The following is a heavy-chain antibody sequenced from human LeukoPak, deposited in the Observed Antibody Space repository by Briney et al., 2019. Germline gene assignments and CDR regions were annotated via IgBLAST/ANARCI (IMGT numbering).Heavy chain of an antibody. J-gene: IGHJ4*02. CDR2: IYTSGST. D-gene: IGHD3-3*01. V-gene: IGHV4-4*09. CDR3: ARHGKYYDFWSGYYEP. Sequence: SETLSLTCTVSGGSISSYYWSWIWQPPGKGLEWIGYIYTSGSTNYNPSLKSRVTISVDTSKNQFSLKLSSVTAADTAVYYCARHGKYYDFWSGYYEPWGQGTLVTVSS. CDR1: GGSISSYY.